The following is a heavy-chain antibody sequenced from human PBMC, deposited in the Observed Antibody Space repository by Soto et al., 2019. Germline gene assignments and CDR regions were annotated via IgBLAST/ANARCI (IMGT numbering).Heavy chain of an antibody. Sequence: PGGSLRLSCAASGFTFSSYGMHWVRQAPGKGLEWVAVISHDGNNKNYADSVRGRFTISRDNSKNTVYLQMNSLRAEDTAVYYCAGRRYSHQVPADYWGQGTLVTVSS. CDR3: AGRRYSHQVPADY. J-gene: IGHJ4*02. D-gene: IGHD2-2*01. CDR2: ISHDGNNK. CDR1: GFTFSSYG. V-gene: IGHV3-30*03.